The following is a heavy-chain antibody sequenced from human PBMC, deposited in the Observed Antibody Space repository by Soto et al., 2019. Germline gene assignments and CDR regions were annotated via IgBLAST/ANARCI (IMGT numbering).Heavy chain of an antibody. J-gene: IGHJ5*02. CDR1: GGTFSIYT. CDR2: IIPILGTA. CDR3: ARDEAGYYDSSGPYNGFDP. V-gene: IGHV1-69*08. Sequence: SVKVSCKASGGTFSIYTISWVRQAPGQGLGWMGRIIPILGTANYAQKFQGRVTITADKSTSTAYMELSSLGSEDTAVYYCARDEAGYYDSSGPYNGFDPWGQGTLVTVSS. D-gene: IGHD3-22*01.